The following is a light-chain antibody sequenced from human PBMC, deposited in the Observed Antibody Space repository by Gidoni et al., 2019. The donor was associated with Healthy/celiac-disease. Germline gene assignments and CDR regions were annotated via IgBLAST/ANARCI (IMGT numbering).Light chain of an antibody. CDR3: QQYNTYSGT. CDR1: QIISSW. J-gene: IGKJ1*01. CDR2: KES. V-gene: IGKV1-5*03. Sequence: DIKMTQSPSTLSASLGDRVTITCRASQIISSWLAWYQQKPGKAPKLLIYKESSLESGVQSRFSGSGSGTEFTLTISSLQPDDFATYYCQQYNTYSGTFXQXTKVEIK.